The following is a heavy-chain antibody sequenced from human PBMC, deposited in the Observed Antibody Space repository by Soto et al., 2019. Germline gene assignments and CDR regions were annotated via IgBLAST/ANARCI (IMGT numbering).Heavy chain of an antibody. CDR2: MNPKSGNT. J-gene: IGHJ4*02. Sequence: QVQLVQSGAEVKKPGASVMVSCKASGYTFRDYDINWVRQASGQGLEWMGWMNPKSGNTAYAQKFQGRVTMTGDTTTNTAYMELTSLTSADTAVYYCTRRARIGKQLWLPFDSWAQGTLVTVSS. V-gene: IGHV1-8*01. CDR1: GYTFRDYD. D-gene: IGHD3-22*01. CDR3: TRRARIGKQLWLPFDS.